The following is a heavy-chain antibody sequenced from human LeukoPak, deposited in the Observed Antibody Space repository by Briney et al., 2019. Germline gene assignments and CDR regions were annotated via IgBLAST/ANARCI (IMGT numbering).Heavy chain of an antibody. D-gene: IGHD5-18*01. Sequence: GGSLRLSCAASGFTFSSCSMNWVRQAPGKGLEWVSYISSTGANIYYADSVKGRFTISRDNTQNSLYLQMNSLRAEDTAVYYCVRGGAPTQPWTNDYWGQGTLVTVSS. V-gene: IGHV3-48*01. J-gene: IGHJ4*02. CDR3: VRGGAPTQPWTNDY. CDR1: GFTFSSCS. CDR2: ISSTGANI.